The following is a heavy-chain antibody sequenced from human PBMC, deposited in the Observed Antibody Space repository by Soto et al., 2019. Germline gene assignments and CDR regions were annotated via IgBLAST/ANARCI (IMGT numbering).Heavy chain of an antibody. V-gene: IGHV1-8*01. Sequence: GSVKVSCKASGYTFTSYDINWVRQATGQGLEWMGWMNPNSGNTGYAQKFQGRVTMTRNTSISTAYMELSSLRSEDTAVYYCARGRAPRGGLWFGEGYYYGMDVWGQGTTVTVSS. CDR1: GYTFTSYD. CDR2: MNPNSGNT. D-gene: IGHD3-10*01. J-gene: IGHJ6*02. CDR3: ARGRAPRGGLWFGEGYYYGMDV.